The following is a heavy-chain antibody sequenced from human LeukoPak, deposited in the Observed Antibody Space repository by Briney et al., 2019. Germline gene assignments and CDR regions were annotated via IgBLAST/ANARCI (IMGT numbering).Heavy chain of an antibody. J-gene: IGHJ5*02. Sequence: GASVKVSCKASGYTFTSYYMHWVRQAPGQGLEWMGIINPSGGSTSYAQKFQGRVTMTRDMSTSTVYMELSSLRSEDTAVYYCARERIVVPAFDHWGQGTLVTVSS. D-gene: IGHD2-2*01. CDR2: INPSGGST. CDR3: ARERIVVPAFDH. CDR1: GYTFTSYY. V-gene: IGHV1-46*01.